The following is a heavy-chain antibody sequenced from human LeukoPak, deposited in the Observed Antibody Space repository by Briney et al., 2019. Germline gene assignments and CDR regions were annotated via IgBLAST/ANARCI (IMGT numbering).Heavy chain of an antibody. Sequence: GASVKVSCKASGYTFTSYGISWVRQAPGQGLEWMGWISAYNGNTNYAQKLQGRVTMTTDTSTSTAYMELRSLRSDDTAVYYCALDYFDWLFHPRATAYWGQGTLVTVSS. CDR1: GYTFTSYG. J-gene: IGHJ4*02. CDR3: ALDYFDWLFHPRATAY. CDR2: ISAYNGNT. D-gene: IGHD3-9*01. V-gene: IGHV1-18*01.